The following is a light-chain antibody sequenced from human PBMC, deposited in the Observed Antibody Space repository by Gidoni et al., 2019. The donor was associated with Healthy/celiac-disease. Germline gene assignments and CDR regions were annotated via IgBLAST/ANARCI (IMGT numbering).Light chain of an antibody. CDR3: QSYDSSLSGYV. Sequence: QSVLTQPPSVSGAPGQRVTISCPGSSSNIGAGYDVHWYQQLPGPAPKLLLYGNSNRPSGVPDRFSGSKSCTSASLAITGLQAEDEADYYCQSYDSSLSGYVFGTGTKVTVL. V-gene: IGLV1-40*01. CDR1: SSNIGAGYD. CDR2: GNS. J-gene: IGLJ1*01.